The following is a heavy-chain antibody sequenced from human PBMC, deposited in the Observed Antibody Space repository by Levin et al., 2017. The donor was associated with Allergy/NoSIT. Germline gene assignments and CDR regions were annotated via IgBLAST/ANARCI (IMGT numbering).Heavy chain of an antibody. CDR2: IYYSGST. V-gene: IGHV4-59*08. J-gene: IGHJ4*02. D-gene: IGHD3-10*01. CDR3: ARHMDNYGSGIMEIDY. CDR1: GGSISSYY. Sequence: PSETLSLTCTVSGGSISSYYWSWIRQPPGKGLEWIGYIYYSGSTNYNPSLKSRVTISVDTSKNQFSLRLSSVTAADTAVYYCARHMDNYGSGIMEIDYWGQGTLVTVSS.